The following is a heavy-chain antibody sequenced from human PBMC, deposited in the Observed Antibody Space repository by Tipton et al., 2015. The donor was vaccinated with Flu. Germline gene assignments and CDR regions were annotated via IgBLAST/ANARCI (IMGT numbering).Heavy chain of an antibody. CDR2: IYSDGST. V-gene: IGHV3-53*01. CDR1: GFTVSSNY. CDR3: ARGQGANP. J-gene: IGHJ5*02. Sequence: QLVQSGGGLIQPGGSLRLSCAASGFTVSSNYMSWVRQAPGKGLEWVSVIYSDGSTYYIDSAKGRFTISRDNSKNMLSLEMNSLRAEDTAVYYCARGQGANPWGQGTLVTVSS.